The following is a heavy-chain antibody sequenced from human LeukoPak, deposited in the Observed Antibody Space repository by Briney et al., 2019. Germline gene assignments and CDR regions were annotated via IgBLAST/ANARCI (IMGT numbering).Heavy chain of an antibody. V-gene: IGHV5-51*01. CDR3: ARSYYDILTGYSPNWFDP. CDR1: GYSFTSYW. CDR2: IYPGDSDT. D-gene: IGHD3-9*01. J-gene: IGHJ5*02. Sequence: GESLKISCKGSGYSFTSYWISWVRQMPGKGLEWMGIIYPGDSDTRYSPSFQGQVTISADKSISTAYLQWSSLKASDTAMYYCARSYYDILTGYSPNWFDPWGQGTLVTVSS.